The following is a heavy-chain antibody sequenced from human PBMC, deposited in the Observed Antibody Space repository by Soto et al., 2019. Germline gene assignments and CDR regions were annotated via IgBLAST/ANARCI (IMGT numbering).Heavy chain of an antibody. CDR1: GGSISSGDYY. D-gene: IGHD3-22*01. J-gene: IGHJ4*02. V-gene: IGHV4-30-4*01. CDR3: AREARYYYDSSGCYGY. Sequence: SETLSLTCTVSGGSISSGDYYWSWIRQPPGKGLEWIGYIYYSGSTYYNPSLKSRVTISVDTSKNQFSLKLSSVTAADTAVYYCAREARYYYDSSGCYGYWGQGTLVTVSS. CDR2: IYYSGST.